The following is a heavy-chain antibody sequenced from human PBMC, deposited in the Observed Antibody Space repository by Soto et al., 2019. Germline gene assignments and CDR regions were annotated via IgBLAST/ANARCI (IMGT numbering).Heavy chain of an antibody. CDR3: AKEDIVVVVAASGMGV. Sequence: EVQLLESGGGLVQPGGSLRLSCAASGFTFSSYAMSWVRQAPGKGLEWVSVISGSGGSTYYADSVKGRFTISRDNSKNXLYMQMNSLRAEDTAVYYCAKEDIVVVVAASGMGVWGQGTTVTVSS. J-gene: IGHJ6*02. CDR2: ISGSGGST. V-gene: IGHV3-23*01. D-gene: IGHD2-15*01. CDR1: GFTFSSYA.